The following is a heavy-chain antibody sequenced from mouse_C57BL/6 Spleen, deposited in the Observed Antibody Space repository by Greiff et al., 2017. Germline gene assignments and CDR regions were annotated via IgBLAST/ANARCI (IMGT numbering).Heavy chain of an antibody. CDR3: ARPYYSNYGAWFAY. J-gene: IGHJ3*01. CDR2: IYPGDGDT. Sequence: LQESGPELVKPGASVKISCKASGYAFSSSWMNWVKQRPGKGLEWIGRIYPGDGDTNYNGKFKGKATLTADKSSSTAYMQLSSLTSEDSAVYFCARPYYSNYGAWFAYWGQGTLVTVSA. V-gene: IGHV1-82*01. CDR1: GYAFSSSW. D-gene: IGHD2-5*01.